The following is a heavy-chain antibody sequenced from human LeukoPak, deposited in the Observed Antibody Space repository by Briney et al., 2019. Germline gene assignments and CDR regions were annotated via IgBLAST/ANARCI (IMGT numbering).Heavy chain of an antibody. CDR3: ARRGVGYNTWEHTDY. CDR2: IYPGDSDT. V-gene: IGHV5-51*01. J-gene: IGHJ4*02. Sequence: GESLKISCKGSGYSFTSYWIGWVRQMPRKGLEWMGIIYPGDSDTRYSPSFQGQVTISADKSISTAYLQWSSLKASDTAMYYCARRGVGYNTWEHTDYWGQGTLVTVSS. CDR1: GYSFTSYW. D-gene: IGHD5-24*01.